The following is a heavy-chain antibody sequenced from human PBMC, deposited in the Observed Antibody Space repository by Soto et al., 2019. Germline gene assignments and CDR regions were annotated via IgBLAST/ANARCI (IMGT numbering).Heavy chain of an antibody. J-gene: IGHJ4*02. CDR2: ITDSGGST. Sequence: GGSLRLSCAASGFTFSSSGMSWVRQAPGKGLEWVSGITDSGGSTYYVDSVKGRFTISGDNSKNTLSLEMNSLRAEDTAVYYCAKDSGWLHYYWGQGTLVTVSS. D-gene: IGHD5-12*01. CDR1: GFTFSSSG. CDR3: AKDSGWLHYY. V-gene: IGHV3-23*01.